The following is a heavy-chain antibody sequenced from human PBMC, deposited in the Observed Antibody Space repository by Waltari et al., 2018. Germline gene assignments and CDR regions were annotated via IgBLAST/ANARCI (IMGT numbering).Heavy chain of an antibody. D-gene: IGHD6-13*01. CDR1: GYTFTGYF. CDR3: ARDDAAAAGSYMDV. V-gene: IGHV1-2*02. J-gene: IGHJ6*03. CDR2: INPSSGGT. Sequence: QVQLVQSGAEVKKPGASVKVSCKASGYTFTGYFIHWVRQAPGQGLEWMGVINPSSGGTNYAQKFQGRVTMTRDTSISTGFMELSSLRSDDTAVFYCARDDAAAAGSYMDVWGKGTTVTVSS.